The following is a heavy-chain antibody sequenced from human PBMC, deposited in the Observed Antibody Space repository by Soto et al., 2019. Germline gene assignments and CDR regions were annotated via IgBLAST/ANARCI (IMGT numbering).Heavy chain of an antibody. CDR1: GDSMSSGAYY. CDR3: ASTYSGYLDD. J-gene: IGHJ4*02. V-gene: IGHV4-31*03. D-gene: IGHD3-22*01. CDR2: IYHSGDT. Sequence: SETLSLTCSVSGDSMSSGAYYWSWIRQHPGKGLEWIAYIYHSGDTHYNPSLRSRITISVDTSKNQFSLKLTSVSDADTAVYYCASTYSGYLDDWGQGTLVTVSS.